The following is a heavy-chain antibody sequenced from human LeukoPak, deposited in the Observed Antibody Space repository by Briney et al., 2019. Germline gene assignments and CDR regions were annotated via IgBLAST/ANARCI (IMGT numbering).Heavy chain of an antibody. D-gene: IGHD6-19*01. Sequence: GGSLRLSCAASGFTFDDYAMHWVRQAPGKGLEWVSLISWDGGSTYYADSVKGRFTISRDNSKNSLYLQMNSLRAEDTALYYCAKVTPPPKYSSGWYRHWDYYYMDVWGKGTTVTVSS. J-gene: IGHJ6*03. CDR1: GFTFDDYA. V-gene: IGHV3-43D*03. CDR3: AKVTPPPKYSSGWYRHWDYYYMDV. CDR2: ISWDGGST.